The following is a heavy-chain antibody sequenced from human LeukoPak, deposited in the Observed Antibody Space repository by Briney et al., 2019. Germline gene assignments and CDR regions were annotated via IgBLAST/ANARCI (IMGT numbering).Heavy chain of an antibody. CDR3: ARDSGSYSYGYYY. CDR1: GFTGRSNY. D-gene: IGHD5-18*01. CDR2: IYSGGST. J-gene: IGHJ4*02. Sequence: GSLGLSCAASGFTGRSNYMSWVRPAPGKGLEGVSVIYSGGSTYYADSVKGRFTISRDNSKNTLYLQMNSLRAEDTAVYYCARDSGSYSYGYYYWGQGTLVTVSS. V-gene: IGHV3-66*01.